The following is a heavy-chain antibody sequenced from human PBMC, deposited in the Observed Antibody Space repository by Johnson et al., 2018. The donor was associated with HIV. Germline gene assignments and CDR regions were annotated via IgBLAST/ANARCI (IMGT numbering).Heavy chain of an antibody. D-gene: IGHD4-17*01. J-gene: IGHJ3*02. CDR1: GFTFSSYW. CDR3: ARPGGDYSAFDI. CDR2: ISSSGGTI. V-gene: IGHV3-11*04. Sequence: QVQLVESGGNLVQPGGSLRLSCAASGFTFSSYWMSWIRQTPGKGLEWVSYISSSGGTIYYADSVKGRFSISRDNAKNTLYLQMNSLRAEDTAVYYCARPGGDYSAFDIWGQGTMVTVSS.